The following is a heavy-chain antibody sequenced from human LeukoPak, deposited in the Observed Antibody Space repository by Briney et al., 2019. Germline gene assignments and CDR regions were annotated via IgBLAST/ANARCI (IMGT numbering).Heavy chain of an antibody. J-gene: IGHJ4*02. Sequence: ASVKVSCKASGYTFTGYYMHWVRQAPGQGLEWMGWINPNSGGTNYAQKFQGRVTMTRDTSISTAYMELSRLRSDDTAVYYCARDLHVLRYFDWLVGDFDYWGQGTLVTVSS. CDR3: ARDLHVLRYFDWLVGDFDY. V-gene: IGHV1-2*02. D-gene: IGHD3-9*01. CDR2: INPNSGGT. CDR1: GYTFTGYY.